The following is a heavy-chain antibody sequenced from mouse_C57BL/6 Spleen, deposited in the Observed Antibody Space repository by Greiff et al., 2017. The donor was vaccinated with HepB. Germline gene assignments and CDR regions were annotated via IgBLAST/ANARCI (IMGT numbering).Heavy chain of an antibody. CDR2: ISYSGST. V-gene: IGHV3-1*01. CDR3: ARGGYYGNLAWFAY. J-gene: IGHJ3*01. Sequence: VQLQQSGPGMVKPSQSLSLTCTVTGYSITSGYDWHWIRHFPGNTLEWMGYISYSGSTNYNPSLKSRISITHDTSKNHFFLKLNSVTTEDTATYYCARGGYYGNLAWFAYWGQGTLVTVSA. D-gene: IGHD2-1*01. CDR1: GYSITSGYD.